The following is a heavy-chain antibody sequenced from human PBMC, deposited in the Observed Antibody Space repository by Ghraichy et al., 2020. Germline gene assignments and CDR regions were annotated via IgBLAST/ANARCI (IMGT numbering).Heavy chain of an antibody. D-gene: IGHD2-15*01. J-gene: IGHJ6*02. CDR2: IYYSGST. CDR1: GGSISSYY. Sequence: SETLSLTCTVSGGSISSYYWSWIRQPPGKGLEWIGYIYYSGSTNYNPSLKSRVTISVDTSKNQFSLKLSSVTAADTAVYYCARVGGERAYYYYYGMDVWGQGTTVTVSS. V-gene: IGHV4-59*01. CDR3: ARVGGERAYYYYYGMDV.